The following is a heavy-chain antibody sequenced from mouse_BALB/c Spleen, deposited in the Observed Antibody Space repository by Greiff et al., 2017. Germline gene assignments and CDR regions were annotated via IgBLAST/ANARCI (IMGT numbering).Heavy chain of an antibody. CDR1: GYTFSSYW. Sequence: QVQLKESGAELMKPGASVKISCKATGYTFSSYWIEWVKQRPGHGLEWIGEILPGSGSTNYNEKFKGKATFTADTSSNTAYMQLSSLTSEDSDVYYCARRDYSWFAYWGQGTLVTVSA. CDR2: ILPGSGST. V-gene: IGHV1-9*01. J-gene: IGHJ3*01. D-gene: IGHD1-1*01. CDR3: ARRDYSWFAY.